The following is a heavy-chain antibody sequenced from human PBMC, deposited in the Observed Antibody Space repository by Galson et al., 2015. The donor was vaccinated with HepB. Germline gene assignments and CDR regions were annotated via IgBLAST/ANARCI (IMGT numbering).Heavy chain of an antibody. CDR1: GFTFRSYA. CDR2: ISYDGHNE. J-gene: IGHJ5*02. Sequence: SLRLSCATSGFTFRSYALHWVRQAPGKGLEWVSVISYDGHNESYVDSVKGRFIISRDNSKNTLYLQMNSLRPEDTALYYCAREQTAHDFGSAFFWLDPWGQGTLVTVSS. V-gene: IGHV3-30-3*01. CDR3: AREQTAHDFGSAFFWLDP. D-gene: IGHD3-3*01.